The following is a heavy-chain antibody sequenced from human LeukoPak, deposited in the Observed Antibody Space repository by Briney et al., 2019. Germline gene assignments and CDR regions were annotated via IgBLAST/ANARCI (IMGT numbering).Heavy chain of an antibody. CDR1: GGSFSGYY. D-gene: IGHD3-9*01. J-gene: IGHJ5*02. CDR3: ARRYDILTGYYLVNWFDP. Sequence: PSETLSLTCAVYGGSFSGYYWSWIRQPPGKGLEWIGEINHSGSTNYNPSPKSRVTIPVATSKNQSPLNRNSVTAADTAVYYCARRYDILTGYYLVNWFDPWGEGTLVSVSS. CDR2: INHSGST. V-gene: IGHV4-34*01.